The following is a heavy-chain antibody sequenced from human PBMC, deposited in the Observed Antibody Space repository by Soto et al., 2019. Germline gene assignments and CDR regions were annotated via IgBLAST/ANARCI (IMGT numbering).Heavy chain of an antibody. V-gene: IGHV7-4-1*01. Sequence: QVQLVQSGSELKKPGASVKVSCKASGYTFTNHAMSWGRQAPGQGLEGMGWMDTNTGKPSYAQGFTGRFLFSLDPSVSTAYLQIYSLKAEDTAVYYCARDFEGGALGYWGQGTLVTVSS. D-gene: IGHD7-27*01. J-gene: IGHJ4*02. CDR1: GYTFTNHA. CDR3: ARDFEGGALGY. CDR2: MDTNTGKP.